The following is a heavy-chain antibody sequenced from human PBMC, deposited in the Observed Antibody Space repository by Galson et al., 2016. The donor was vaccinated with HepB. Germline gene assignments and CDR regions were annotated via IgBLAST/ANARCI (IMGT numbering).Heavy chain of an antibody. D-gene: IGHD5-24*01. J-gene: IGHJ2*01. CDR3: ARVRRVNCRDGYKKQNWYFDL. CDR1: GESFSDYY. V-gene: IGHV4-34*01. CDR2: ISHTGST. Sequence: SETLSLTCDVSGESFSDYYWNWIRQSPGTGLEWIGDISHTGSTNYNPSLKRRVTMSIDTSKNQFSLKMLSVTAADTAVYYCARVRRVNCRDGYKKQNWYFDLWGRGTLVTVSS.